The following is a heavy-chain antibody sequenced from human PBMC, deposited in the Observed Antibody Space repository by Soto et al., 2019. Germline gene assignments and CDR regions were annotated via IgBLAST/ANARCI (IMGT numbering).Heavy chain of an antibody. Sequence: QVQLQESGPGLVKPSQTLSLTCTVSGGSISTVNYWWSWIRQSPDMGLEWIGHIYNGGSPYNNPPLESRVTMSVDTSQNQLSLTLSSVSAADTAVYYCARGPSGDKVDSWGQGTLVTVSS. D-gene: IGHD7-27*01. J-gene: IGHJ4*02. CDR3: ARGPSGDKVDS. CDR2: IYNGGSP. V-gene: IGHV4-30-4*01. CDR1: GGSISTVNYW.